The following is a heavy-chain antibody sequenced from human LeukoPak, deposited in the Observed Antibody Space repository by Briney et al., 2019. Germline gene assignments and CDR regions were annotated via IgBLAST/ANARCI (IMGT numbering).Heavy chain of an antibody. CDR3: ARDHPIHSSSSGGNWFDP. CDR2: IYNGDT. Sequence: SETLSLTCAVSGGSISSYYWSWIRQPPGKGLEWIGYIYNGDTNYNPSLKSRVTISVDTSKNQFSLKLSSVTAADSAIYYCARDHPIHSSSSGGNWFDPWGQGTLVTVSS. D-gene: IGHD6-6*01. CDR1: GGSISSYY. J-gene: IGHJ5*02. V-gene: IGHV4-59*12.